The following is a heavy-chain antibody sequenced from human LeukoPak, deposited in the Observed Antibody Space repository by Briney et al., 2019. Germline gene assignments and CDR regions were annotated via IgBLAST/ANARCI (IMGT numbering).Heavy chain of an antibody. D-gene: IGHD3-22*01. CDR2: ISSSSSYI. CDR3: AKDAGNYYDSSGYSYYFDY. J-gene: IGHJ4*02. V-gene: IGHV3-21*04. CDR1: GFTFSSYS. Sequence: GGSLRLSCAASGFTFSSYSMNWVRQAPGKGLEWVSSISSSSSYIYYADSVKGRFTISRDNAKNSLYLQMNSLRAEDTALYYCAKDAGNYYDSSGYSYYFDYWGQGTLVTVSS.